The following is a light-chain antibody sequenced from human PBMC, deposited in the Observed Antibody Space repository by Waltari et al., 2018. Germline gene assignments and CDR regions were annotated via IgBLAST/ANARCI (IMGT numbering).Light chain of an antibody. V-gene: IGLV2-23*02. J-gene: IGLJ2*01. CDR1: SSDVGYYKR. CDR3: SSYAGSSKGV. Sequence: QSALTQPASVSGSPGPSITISCTGTSSDVGYYKRVSWYQQHPGKAPKLMIYAVSKRPSGVSDRFSGSKSGDMASLTISGLQPEDEAEYFCSSYAGSSKGVFGGGTKVTVL. CDR2: AVS.